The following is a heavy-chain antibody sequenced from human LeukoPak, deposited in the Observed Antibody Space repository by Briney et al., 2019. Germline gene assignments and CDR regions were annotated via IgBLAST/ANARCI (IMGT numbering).Heavy chain of an antibody. CDR1: GFTFSDYY. J-gene: IGHJ3*02. CDR2: ISSSGSTI. V-gene: IGHV3-11*01. Sequence: PGGSLRLSCAAPGFTFSDYYMSWIRQAPGKGLEWVSYISSSGSTIYYADSVKGRFTISRDNAKNSLYLQMNSLRAEDTAVYYCARDCSGGSCYYNAFDIWGQGTMVTVSS. D-gene: IGHD2-15*01. CDR3: ARDCSGGSCYYNAFDI.